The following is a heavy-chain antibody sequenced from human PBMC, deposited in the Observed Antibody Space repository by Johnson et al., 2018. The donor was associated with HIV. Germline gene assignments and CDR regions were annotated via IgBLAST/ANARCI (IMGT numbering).Heavy chain of an antibody. V-gene: IGHV3-13*01. D-gene: IGHD1-7*01. CDR3: ASDRAWNYEGAFDI. J-gene: IGHJ3*02. CDR1: GFTFSNYD. CDR2: IGTAGDT. Sequence: VLLVESGGGLIQPGGSLRLSCAASGFTFSNYDMYWVRQATGKGLEWVSGIGTAGDTYYADSLKGRFTISREDAKNSLYLQMNSLRAEDTAVYCCASDRAWNYEGAFDIWGQGTMVTVSS.